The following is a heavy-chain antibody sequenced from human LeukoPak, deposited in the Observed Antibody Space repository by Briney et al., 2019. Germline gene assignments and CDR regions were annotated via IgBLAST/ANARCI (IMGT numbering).Heavy chain of an antibody. V-gene: IGHV3-30-3*01. J-gene: IGHJ5*02. CDR2: ISYDGSNK. CDR3: ARVVVPAATASYNWFDP. CDR1: GFTFSSYA. Sequence: GGSLRLSCAASGFTFSSYAMHWVRQAPGKGLEGVAVISYDGSNKYYADSVKGRFTISRDNSKNTLYLQMNSLRAEDTAVYYCARVVVPAATASYNWFDPWGQGTLVTVSS. D-gene: IGHD2-2*01.